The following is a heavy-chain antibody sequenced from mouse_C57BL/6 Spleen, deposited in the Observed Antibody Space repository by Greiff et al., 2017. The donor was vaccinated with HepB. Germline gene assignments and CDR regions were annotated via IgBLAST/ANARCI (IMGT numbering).Heavy chain of an antibody. CDR2: IYPGNSDT. Sequence: EVQLVESGTVLARPGASVKMSCKTSGYTFTSYWMHWVKQRPGQGLEWIGAIYPGNSDTSYNQKFKGKAKLTAVTSASTAYMELSSLTNEDSAVYYCTRAFIYDGYYVYAMDYWGQGTSVTVSS. J-gene: IGHJ4*01. CDR3: TRAFIYDGYYVYAMDY. V-gene: IGHV1-5*01. D-gene: IGHD2-3*01. CDR1: GYTFTSYW.